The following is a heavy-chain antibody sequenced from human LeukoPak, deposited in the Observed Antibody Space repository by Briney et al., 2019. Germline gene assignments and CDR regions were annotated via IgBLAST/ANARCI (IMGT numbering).Heavy chain of an antibody. Sequence: SETLSLTCTVSGGSISSTSYYWGWIRQPPGKGLEWIGSMSYSGSTFYNPSLKSRVTISVDTSKNQFSLKLSSVTAADTAVYYCARDGAVAVGDAFDVWGQGTMVTVSS. CDR2: MSYSGST. CDR1: GGSISSTSYY. J-gene: IGHJ3*01. CDR3: ARDGAVAVGDAFDV. D-gene: IGHD6-19*01. V-gene: IGHV4-39*07.